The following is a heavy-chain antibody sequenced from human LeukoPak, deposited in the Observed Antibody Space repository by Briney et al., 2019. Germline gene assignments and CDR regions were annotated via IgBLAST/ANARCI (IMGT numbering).Heavy chain of an antibody. CDR3: ARSRVVPAAPPDY. CDR2: INPNSGGT. J-gene: IGHJ4*02. Sequence: ASVKVSCKASGYTFTGYYMHWVRQAPGQGLEWMGWINPNSGGTNYAQKFQARVTMTRDTSISTAYMELSRLRSDDTAVYYCARSRVVPAAPPDYWGQGTLVTVSS. V-gene: IGHV1-2*02. CDR1: GYTFTGYY. D-gene: IGHD2-2*01.